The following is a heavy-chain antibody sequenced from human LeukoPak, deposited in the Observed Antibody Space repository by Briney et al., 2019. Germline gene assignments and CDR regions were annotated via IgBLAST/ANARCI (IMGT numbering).Heavy chain of an antibody. Sequence: SETLSLTCTVSGGSISSSSYYWGWIRQPPGKGLEWIGSIYDTWSTYYNPSLKSRVTISVDTSKNQFSLKLSSVTAADTAVYYCARHYYSNYIGLVSWGQGTLVTVSS. D-gene: IGHD4-4*01. J-gene: IGHJ4*02. CDR1: GGSISSSSYY. CDR3: ARHYYSNYIGLVS. V-gene: IGHV4-39*01. CDR2: IYDTWST.